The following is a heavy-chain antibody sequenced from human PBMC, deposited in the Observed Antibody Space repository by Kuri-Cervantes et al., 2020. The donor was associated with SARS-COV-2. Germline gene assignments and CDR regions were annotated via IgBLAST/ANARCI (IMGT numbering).Heavy chain of an antibody. J-gene: IGHJ3*02. CDR2: ISSSSSYI. Sequence: GESLKISCAASGFTFDDYAMHWVRQAPGKGLEWVSSISSSSSYIYYADSVKGRFTISRDNAKNSLYLQMNSLRAEDTALYYCARERYHYDSSEIFNDAFDIWGQGTMVTVSS. V-gene: IGHV3-21*04. D-gene: IGHD3-22*01. CDR1: GFTFDDYA. CDR3: ARERYHYDSSEIFNDAFDI.